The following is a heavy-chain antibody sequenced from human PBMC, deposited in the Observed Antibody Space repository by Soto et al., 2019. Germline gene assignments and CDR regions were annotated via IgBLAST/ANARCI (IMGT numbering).Heavy chain of an antibody. J-gene: IGHJ4*02. V-gene: IGHV3-23*01. CDR3: AKDPRRAYYYDSSGSYYFDY. CDR1: GFTFSSYA. D-gene: IGHD3-22*01. Sequence: GGSLRLSCAASGFTFSSYAMSWVRQAPGKGLEWVSAISGSGGSTYYADSVKGRFTISRGNSKNTLYLQMNSLRAEDTAVYYCAKDPRRAYYYDSSGSYYFDYWGQGTLVTVSS. CDR2: ISGSGGST.